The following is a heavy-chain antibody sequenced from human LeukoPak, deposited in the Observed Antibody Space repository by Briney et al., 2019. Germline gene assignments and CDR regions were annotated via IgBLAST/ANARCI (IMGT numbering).Heavy chain of an antibody. CDR3: ATRWLPADLDP. Sequence: ASVRVSCKVSGYSPSELSMDWVRQAPGKGLEWVGGFDPESGERLYAQKFQGRVTMTEDASTNTAYIEVTSLTSDDTAVYHWATRWLPADLDPWGQGTLVTVSS. CDR1: GYSPSELS. V-gene: IGHV1-24*01. J-gene: IGHJ5*02. D-gene: IGHD2-2*01. CDR2: FDPESGER.